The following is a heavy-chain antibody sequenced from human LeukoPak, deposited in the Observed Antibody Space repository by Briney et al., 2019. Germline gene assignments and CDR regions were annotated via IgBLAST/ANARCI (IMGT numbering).Heavy chain of an antibody. CDR2: IRSKAYGGTT. D-gene: IGHD3-22*01. CDR3: TRDKRPQRYYYDSSGYYSDY. J-gene: IGHJ4*02. Sequence: GGSLRLSCTASGFTFGDYAMSWFRQAPGKGLEWVGFIRSKAYGGTTEYAASVKGRFTISRDDSKSIAYLQMNSLKTEDTAVYYCTRDKRPQRYYYDSSGYYSDYWGQGTLVTVSS. CDR1: GFTFGDYA. V-gene: IGHV3-49*03.